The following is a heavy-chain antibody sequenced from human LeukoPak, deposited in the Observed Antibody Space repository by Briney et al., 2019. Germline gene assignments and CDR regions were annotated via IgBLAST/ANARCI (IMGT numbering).Heavy chain of an antibody. Sequence: MPSQTLSLTCTVSGGSITSGSYYWSWIRQPAGKGLEWIGRIYTSGSTNYNPSLKSRVTISVDTSKNQFSLKLSSVTAADTAVYYCARVPGITGTVDAFDIWGQGTMVTVSS. J-gene: IGHJ3*02. CDR3: ARVPGITGTVDAFDI. D-gene: IGHD1-20*01. CDR1: GGSITSGSYY. V-gene: IGHV4-61*02. CDR2: IYTSGST.